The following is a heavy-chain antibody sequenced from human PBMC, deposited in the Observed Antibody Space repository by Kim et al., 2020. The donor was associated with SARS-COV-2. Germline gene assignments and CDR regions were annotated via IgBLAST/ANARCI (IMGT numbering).Heavy chain of an antibody. CDR2: IYYIGST. Sequence: ETLSLTCTVSGGSISSGSYYWGWIRLPPGKGLEWIGSIYYIGSTYYNPSLKSRGTISVDTSKNQFSLKLSFVTAADTAMYYCARHRTWDGDPYYFDYGGQGTLVTVSS. V-gene: IGHV4-39*01. CDR1: GGSISSGSYY. J-gene: IGHJ4*02. D-gene: IGHD4-17*01. CDR3: ARHRTWDGDPYYFDY.